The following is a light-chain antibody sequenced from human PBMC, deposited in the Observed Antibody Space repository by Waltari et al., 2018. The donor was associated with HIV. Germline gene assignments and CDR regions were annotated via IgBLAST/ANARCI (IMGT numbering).Light chain of an antibody. CDR3: AAWDDTLTVV. Sequence: QSVLTQPPSASGTPGQSVTISCSGTSTNIGTNYVSWYQPFPGTAPKLLIYRNNKRPSGVPDRFSGSKSGTSASLAISGLRSDDEADYYCAAWDDTLTVVFGGGTKLTVL. V-gene: IGLV1-47*01. J-gene: IGLJ2*01. CDR1: STNIGTNY. CDR2: RNN.